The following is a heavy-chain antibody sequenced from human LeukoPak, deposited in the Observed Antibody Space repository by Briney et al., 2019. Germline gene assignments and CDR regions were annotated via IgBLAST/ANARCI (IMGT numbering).Heavy chain of an antibody. CDR3: ATSPGIAVAGFQYYFDY. J-gene: IGHJ4*02. Sequence: PGRSLRLSCAASGSTFSSYGMHWVRQAPGKGLEWVAVISYDGSNKYYADSVKGRFTISRDNSKNTLYLQMNSLRAEDTAVYYCATSPGIAVAGFQYYFDYWGQGTLVTVSS. D-gene: IGHD6-19*01. CDR2: ISYDGSNK. CDR1: GSTFSSYG. V-gene: IGHV3-30*03.